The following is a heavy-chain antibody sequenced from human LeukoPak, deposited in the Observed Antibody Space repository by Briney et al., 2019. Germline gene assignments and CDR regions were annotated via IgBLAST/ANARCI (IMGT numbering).Heavy chain of an antibody. CDR1: GGSISSGDYY. CDR3: ARGWLGIQLWFSSDPWFDP. Sequence: PSQTLSLTCTVSGGSISSGDYYWSWIRQPPGKGLEWIGYIYYSGSTYYNPSLKSRVTISVDTSKNQFSLKLSSVTGADTAVYYCARGWLGIQLWFSSDPWFDPWGQGTLVTVSS. J-gene: IGHJ5*02. V-gene: IGHV4-30-4*01. CDR2: IYYSGST. D-gene: IGHD5-18*01.